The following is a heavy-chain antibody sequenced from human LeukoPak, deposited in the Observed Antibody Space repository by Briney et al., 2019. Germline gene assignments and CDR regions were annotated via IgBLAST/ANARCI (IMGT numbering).Heavy chain of an antibody. D-gene: IGHD2-15*01. CDR3: AKDRVAAAVALQFDY. CDR2: ISYDGSNT. CDR1: GFTFSTYA. V-gene: IGHV3-30-3*01. Sequence: QTGGSLRLSCAASGFTFSTYAMHWVRQAPGKGLEWVAVISYDGSNTYSADSVKGRFTISRDDSKNTLYLQMNSLRAEDTAVYYCAKDRVAAAVALQFDYWGQGTLVTVSS. J-gene: IGHJ4*02.